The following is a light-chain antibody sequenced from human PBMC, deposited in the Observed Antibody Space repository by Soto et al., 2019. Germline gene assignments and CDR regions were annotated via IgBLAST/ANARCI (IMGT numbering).Light chain of an antibody. V-gene: IGKV3-15*01. Sequence: EIVMTQSPATLSVSPGERATLSCRASQSVSSNLAWYQQKPGQAPRLLIYGASTRATGIPARFSGSGSGTEFTLTISSLQSEDLAVYYCQQYNNWPPNWTFGQGTKVEIK. J-gene: IGKJ1*01. CDR3: QQYNNWPPNWT. CDR2: GAS. CDR1: QSVSSN.